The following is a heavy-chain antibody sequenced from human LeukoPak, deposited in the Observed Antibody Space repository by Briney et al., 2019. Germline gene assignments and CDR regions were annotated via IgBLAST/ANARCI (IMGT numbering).Heavy chain of an antibody. V-gene: IGHV3-23*01. CDR3: AKDLYCSSNSCYLFDY. CDR1: GFTFSSYA. Sequence: GGSLRLSCAASGFTFSSYAMSWVRQAPGKGLEWVSAISGSGVSTYYADSVKGRFTISRDYSKNTLYLQMDSLRAEDTAVYYCAKDLYCSSNSCYLFDYWAREPWSPSPQ. J-gene: IGHJ4*02. D-gene: IGHD2-2*01. CDR2: ISGSGVST.